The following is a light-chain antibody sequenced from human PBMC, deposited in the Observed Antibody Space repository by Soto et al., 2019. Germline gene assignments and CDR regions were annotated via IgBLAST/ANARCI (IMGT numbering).Light chain of an antibody. J-gene: IGKJ1*01. CDR3: QQYNNWPRT. CDR1: QSVSIN. CDR2: GAS. Sequence: EIVMTQSPATLSVSPGERATLSCRASQSVSINLAWYQQKPGQVPRVLIYGASTRATEIPARFSGSGSGTEFTLTIDSLQSEDFAVYYCQQYNNWPRTFGQGTKVDIK. V-gene: IGKV3-15*01.